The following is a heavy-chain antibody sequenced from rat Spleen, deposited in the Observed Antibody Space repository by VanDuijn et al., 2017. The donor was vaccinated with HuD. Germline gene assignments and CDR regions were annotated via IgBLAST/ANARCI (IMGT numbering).Heavy chain of an antibody. V-gene: IGHV5-7*01. J-gene: IGHJ2*01. CDR2: IRHDGSST. CDR1: GFTFSNYD. D-gene: IGHD1-9*01. Sequence: EVQLVESGGGLVQPGRSMKLSCAASGFTFSNYDMAWVRQAPKKGLEWVATIRHDGSSTNYGDSVKGRFTISRDNAKSTLYLQMESLRSEDTATYYCAKVTYYGYYYFDYWGQGVMVTVSS. CDR3: AKVTYYGYYYFDY.